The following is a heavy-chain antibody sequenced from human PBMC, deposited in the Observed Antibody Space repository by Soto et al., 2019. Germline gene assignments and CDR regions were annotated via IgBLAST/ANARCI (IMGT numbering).Heavy chain of an antibody. CDR3: ARLPDCTNGVCYTPSHYYYGMDV. J-gene: IGHJ6*02. CDR2: MDYSGRT. V-gene: IGHV4-31*03. Sequence: TLSLTCTVSGGSISSGGYYWSWIRQRPGKGLEWIGYMDYSGRTYYNPSLTSRVTISADTSNNQFSLKLSSVTAADTAVYYCARLPDCTNGVCYTPSHYYYGMDVWGQGTTVTVSS. D-gene: IGHD2-8*01. CDR1: GGSISSGGYY.